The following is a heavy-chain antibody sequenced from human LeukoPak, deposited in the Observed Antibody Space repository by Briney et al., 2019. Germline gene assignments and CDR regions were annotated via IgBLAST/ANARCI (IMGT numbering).Heavy chain of an antibody. D-gene: IGHD2-15*01. J-gene: IGHJ4*02. CDR1: GFVFSNHW. CDR3: AKDYSFSNFN. V-gene: IGHV3-7*01. Sequence: PGGSLRLSCAASGFVFSNHWMTWVRQAPGKGLEWVANINERGSETYYADYVKGRFTISRDNTKKSLFLQLNSLGVEYTSTYYCAKDYSFSNFNWGQGTLVTVSS. CDR2: INERGSET.